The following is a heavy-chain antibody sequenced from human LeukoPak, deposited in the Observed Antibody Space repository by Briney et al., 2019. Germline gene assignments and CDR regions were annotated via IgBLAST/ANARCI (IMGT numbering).Heavy chain of an antibody. V-gene: IGHV4-59*01. CDR1: GGSIGLYH. D-gene: IGHD3-10*01. CDR3: ARDRAAGSDWLGP. J-gene: IGHJ5*02. CDR2: IYYNGST. Sequence: SETLSLTCTVSGGSIGLYHWSWIRQPPGKGLEWIGYIYYNGSTKYNPSLKSRLTMSVDTSKKQFSLNMTSMTAADTAVYYCARDRAAGSDWLGPWGQGTLVTVSS.